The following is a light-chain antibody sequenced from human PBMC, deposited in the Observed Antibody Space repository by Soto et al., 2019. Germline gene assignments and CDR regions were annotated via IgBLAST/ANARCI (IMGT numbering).Light chain of an antibody. CDR3: QQYNKWWT. Sequence: DIVMTQSPATLSVSPGERATLSCGASQSISSNLAWYQQKPGQAPRLLIYNAFTRATDIPARFSGSGSGTEFILTISSLQSEDFAVYYCQQYNKWWTFGQGTKVEIK. CDR2: NAF. J-gene: IGKJ1*01. V-gene: IGKV3-15*01. CDR1: QSISSN.